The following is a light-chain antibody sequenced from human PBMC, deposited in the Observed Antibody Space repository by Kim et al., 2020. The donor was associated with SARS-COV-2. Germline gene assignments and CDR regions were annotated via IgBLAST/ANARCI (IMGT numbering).Light chain of an antibody. Sequence: EIVMTQSPATLSVSPGERATLSCRASQSVGSDLAWYQQKPGQAPSLLIYGASTRATGIPARFSGSGSGTEFTLTISSLQSEDFAVYYCQQYNNWPPYTFGQGTKLEI. CDR3: QQYNNWPPYT. J-gene: IGKJ2*01. CDR2: GAS. V-gene: IGKV3-15*01. CDR1: QSVGSD.